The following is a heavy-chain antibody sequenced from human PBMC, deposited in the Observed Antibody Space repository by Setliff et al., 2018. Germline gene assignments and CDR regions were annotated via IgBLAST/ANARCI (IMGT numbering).Heavy chain of an antibody. Sequence: PGGSLRLSCAASGFTFGSSWITWVRQAPGKGLERVAIINPDGSEKYYLDSVEGRFTISRDNGKNSLFLQMNSVRAEDTAVYYCARSINGYQQRYDFWGQGALVTVSS. CDR1: GFTFGSSW. CDR2: INPDGSEK. J-gene: IGHJ4*02. D-gene: IGHD3-16*01. V-gene: IGHV3-7*01. CDR3: ARSINGYQQRYDF.